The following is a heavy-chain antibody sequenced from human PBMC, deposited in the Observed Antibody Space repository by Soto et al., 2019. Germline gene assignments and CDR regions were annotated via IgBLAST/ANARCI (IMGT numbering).Heavy chain of an antibody. CDR2: ISGSGGST. V-gene: IGHV3-23*01. CDR3: AKDRARLNDYRFDY. J-gene: IGHJ4*02. Sequence: VSLRLSCAAXGLTFSSYAMSWVRQAPGKGLEWVSAISGSGGSTYYADSVKGRFTISRDNSKNTLYLQMNSLRAEDTAVYYCAKDRARLNDYRFDYWGQGTLVTVSS. CDR1: GLTFSSYA. D-gene: IGHD4-4*01.